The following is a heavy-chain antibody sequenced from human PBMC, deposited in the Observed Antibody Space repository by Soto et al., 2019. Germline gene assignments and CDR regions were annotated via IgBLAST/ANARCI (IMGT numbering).Heavy chain of an antibody. CDR1: GFTFSDYY. J-gene: IGHJ6*02. CDR3: ARSGVYGTDHYYRAMDV. D-gene: IGHD5-12*01. V-gene: IGHV3-11*06. CDR2: SSNSGTFA. Sequence: GGSLRLSCAASGFTFSDYYMSWVRQAPGRGLEWISYSSNSGTFARYATSVKGRFSISRDNANNSLYLEMNSLRVEDTAVYYCARSGVYGTDHYYRAMDVWGRGSPVTVSS.